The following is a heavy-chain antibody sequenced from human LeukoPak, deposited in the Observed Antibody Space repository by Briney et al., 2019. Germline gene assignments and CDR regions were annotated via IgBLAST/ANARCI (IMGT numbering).Heavy chain of an antibody. CDR3: VSAIRGSPIDY. CDR1: GFSFSNYW. V-gene: IGHV3-7*01. CDR2: IKTDGSET. Sequence: GGSLRLSCAASGFSFSNYWMGWVRQAPGEGLACVANIKTDGSETYYVDSVKGRFTISRDNAKNSLFLQMNSLRAEDTAIYYCVSAIRGSPIDYWGQGTLVSVPS. J-gene: IGHJ4*02. D-gene: IGHD3-10*01.